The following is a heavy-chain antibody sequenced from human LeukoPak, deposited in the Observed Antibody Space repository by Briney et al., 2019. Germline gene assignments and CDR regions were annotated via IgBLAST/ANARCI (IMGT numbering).Heavy chain of an antibody. CDR2: LSGSGDKT. D-gene: IGHD4-11*01. J-gene: IGHJ4*02. CDR1: GVIFRTYA. CDR3: AKDLNYGFDY. V-gene: IGHV3-23*01. Sequence: GGSLRLSCAASGVIFRTYAMSWVRQAPGKGLEWVSALSGSGDKTFYADSVRGRFTISRDNSKNTLYLQMNSLRAEDTAVYYCAKDLNYGFDYWGQGTLVTVSS.